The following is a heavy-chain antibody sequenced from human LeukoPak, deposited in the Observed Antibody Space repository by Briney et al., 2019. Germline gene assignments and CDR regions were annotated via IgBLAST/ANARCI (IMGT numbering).Heavy chain of an antibody. J-gene: IGHJ4*02. Sequence: PSETLSLTCAVYGGSFSGYYWSWIRQPPGKGLEWIGEINHSGSTNYNPSLKSRVTISVDTSKNQFSLKLSSVTAADTAVYYCARGFPFFWSGYPFDYWGQGTLVTVSS. D-gene: IGHD3-3*01. CDR1: GGSFSGYY. CDR2: INHSGST. CDR3: ARGFPFFWSGYPFDY. V-gene: IGHV4-34*01.